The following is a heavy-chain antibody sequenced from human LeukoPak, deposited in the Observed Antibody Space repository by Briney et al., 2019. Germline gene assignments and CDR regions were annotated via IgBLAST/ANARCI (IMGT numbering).Heavy chain of an antibody. V-gene: IGHV1-18*01. CDR2: ISAYNGNT. J-gene: IGHJ6*02. D-gene: IGHD2-2*01. CDR1: GYTFTSYG. CDR3: VRYQKANPLYYYYGMDV. Sequence: ASVKVSCKASGYTFTSYGISWVRQAPGQGLEWMGWISAYNGNTNYAQKLQGRVTKTTDTSTSTAYMELRSLRSDDTAVYYCVRYQKANPLYYYYGMDVWGQGTTVTVSS.